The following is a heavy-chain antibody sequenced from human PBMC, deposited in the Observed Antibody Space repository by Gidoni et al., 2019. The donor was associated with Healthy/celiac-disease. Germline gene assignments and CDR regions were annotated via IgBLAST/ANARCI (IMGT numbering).Heavy chain of an antibody. CDR1: GFPFSSYA. V-gene: IGHV3-23*04. CDR2: ISGSGGST. J-gene: IGHJ5*02. D-gene: IGHD3-10*01. CDR3: AKSGFPSGSRNWFDP. Sequence: EVQLVESGGGLVQPGGSLRLSCAASGFPFSSYAMRWVRQAPGKGLEWGSAISGSGGSTYYADPVKGRLTSSRDNSKNTLYLQRNSLRAEDTAVYYCAKSGFPSGSRNWFDPWGQGTLVTVSS.